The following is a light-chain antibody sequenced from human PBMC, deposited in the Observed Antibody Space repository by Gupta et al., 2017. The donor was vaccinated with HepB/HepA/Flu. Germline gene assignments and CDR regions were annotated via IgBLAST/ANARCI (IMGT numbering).Light chain of an antibody. CDR2: DTS. CDR3: QQRDTWPLT. J-gene: IGKJ4*01. V-gene: IGKV3-11*01. Sequence: EIVLTQSPATLSLSPGERASLSCSASQTVNNYLLWYQQNPGQAPRLLIYDTSKRSTCIPVRFSGSGSGTDFTLSITCLEPEDFAVYHCQQRDTWPLTFGGGTKVEIK. CDR1: QTVNNY.